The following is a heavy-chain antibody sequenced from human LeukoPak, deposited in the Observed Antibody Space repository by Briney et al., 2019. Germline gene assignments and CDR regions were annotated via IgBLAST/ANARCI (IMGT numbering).Heavy chain of an antibody. J-gene: IGHJ4*02. CDR3: ARDPADY. CDR1: GFTFSSYG. V-gene: IGHV3-30*03. CDR2: ISYDGSNK. Sequence: GRSPRLSCAASGFTFSSYGMHWVRQAPGKGLEWVAVISYDGSNKYYADSVKGRFTISRDNAKNSLYLQMNSLRAEDTAVYYCARDPADYWGQGTLVTVSS.